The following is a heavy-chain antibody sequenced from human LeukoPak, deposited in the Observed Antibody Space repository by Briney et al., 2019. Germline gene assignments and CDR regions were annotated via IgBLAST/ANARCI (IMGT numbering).Heavy chain of an antibody. D-gene: IGHD5-24*01. V-gene: IGHV1-46*01. J-gene: IGHJ4*02. Sequence: ASVKVSCKASGYTFTSYYMHWVRQAPGQGLEWMGIINPSGGSTSYAQKFQGRVTMTRDMSTSTVYMELSSLRSEDTAVYYCARCRGGYPFDYWGQGTLVTVSS. CDR1: GYTFTSYY. CDR2: INPSGGST. CDR3: ARCRGGYPFDY.